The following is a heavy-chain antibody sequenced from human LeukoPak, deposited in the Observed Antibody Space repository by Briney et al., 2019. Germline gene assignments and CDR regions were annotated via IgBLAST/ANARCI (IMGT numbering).Heavy chain of an antibody. CDR3: AREVGVVVPAATYYYYYMDV. CDR1: GFTFSSYW. D-gene: IGHD2-2*01. J-gene: IGHJ6*03. Sequence: GRSLRLSCAASGFTFSSYWMSWVRQAPGKGLEWVANIKQDGSEKYYVNSVKGRFTISRDNAKNSLYLQMNSLRAEDTAVYYCAREVGVVVPAATYYYYYMDVWGEGTTVTVSS. V-gene: IGHV3-7*01. CDR2: IKQDGSEK.